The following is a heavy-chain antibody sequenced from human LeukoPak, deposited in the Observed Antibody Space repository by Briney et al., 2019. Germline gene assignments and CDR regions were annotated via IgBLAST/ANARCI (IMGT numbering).Heavy chain of an antibody. CDR3: AKIGMAGGPHLDY. CDR2: ISGSGGST. J-gene: IGHJ4*02. V-gene: IGHV3-23*01. D-gene: IGHD2-8*02. CDR1: GFTCSSYA. Sequence: GGSLRLSCAASGFTCSSYAMGWVRQAPGKGLEWVSAISGSGGSTYYADSVKGRFTISRDDSKNTLYLQMNSLRAEDTAVYYCAKIGMAGGPHLDYWGQGTLVTVSS.